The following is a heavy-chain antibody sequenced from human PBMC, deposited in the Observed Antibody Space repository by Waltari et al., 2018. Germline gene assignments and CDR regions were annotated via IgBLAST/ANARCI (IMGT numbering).Heavy chain of an antibody. D-gene: IGHD3-16*01. CDR1: GFSLRTIGMR. J-gene: IGHJ4*02. CDR3: VHSSGTYYFDY. V-gene: IGHV2-70*04. Sequence: QVTLKESGPALVKPTQTLTLTCTFSGFSLRTIGMRVSWIRQPPGKALEWLARIDWDDDKFYSTTLKTRLTISKDTSKNQVVLTMTNMDPVDTATYFCVHSSGTYYFDYGGQGTLVTVSS. CDR2: IDWDDDK.